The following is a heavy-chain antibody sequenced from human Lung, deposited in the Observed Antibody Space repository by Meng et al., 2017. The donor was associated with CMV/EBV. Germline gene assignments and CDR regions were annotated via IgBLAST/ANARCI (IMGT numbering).Heavy chain of an antibody. CDR3: ARGAWNYVGVFDY. D-gene: IGHD1-7*01. V-gene: IGHV4-34*01. Sequence: SETLSLTCAVYGGSFSGYYWSWIRQPPGKGLEWIGEINHSGSTNYNPSLKSRVTISVDTSKNQFSLKLSSVTAADTAVYYCARGAWNYVGVFDYWGHGTLVTVSS. J-gene: IGHJ4*01. CDR1: GGSFSGYY. CDR2: INHSGST.